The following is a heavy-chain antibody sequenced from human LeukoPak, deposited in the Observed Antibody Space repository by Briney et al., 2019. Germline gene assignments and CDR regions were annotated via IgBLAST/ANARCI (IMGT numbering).Heavy chain of an antibody. CDR1: GFILSTYS. Sequence: GGSLRLSCAASGFILSTYSMNWVRQAPGKGLEWVSSIGTSSSYIYYGDSVKGRFTISRDNAKNSLYLQMNSLRAEDTAVYYCARGGVWQAFWSGNSDYWGQGTLVTVSS. V-gene: IGHV3-21*01. CDR3: ARGGVWQAFWSGNSDY. D-gene: IGHD3-3*01. CDR2: IGTSSSYI. J-gene: IGHJ4*02.